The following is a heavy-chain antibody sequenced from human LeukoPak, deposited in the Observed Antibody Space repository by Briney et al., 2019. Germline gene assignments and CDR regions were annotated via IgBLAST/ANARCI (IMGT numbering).Heavy chain of an antibody. CDR1: GYTFTGYY. D-gene: IGHD3-22*01. J-gene: IGHJ6*03. CDR3: ARDLYYYDSSGYYYTYYYYYMDV. V-gene: IGHV1-2*02. CDR2: INPNSGGT. Sequence: ASVKVSCKASGYTFTGYYMHWVRQAPGQGLEWMGWINPNSGGTNYAQKLQGRVTMTTDTSTSTAYMELRSLRSDDTAVYYCARDLYYYDSSGYYYTYYYYYMDVWGKGTTVTISS.